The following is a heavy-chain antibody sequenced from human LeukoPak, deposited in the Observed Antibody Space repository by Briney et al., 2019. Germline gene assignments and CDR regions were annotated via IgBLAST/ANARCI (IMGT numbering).Heavy chain of an antibody. V-gene: IGHV3-7*01. D-gene: IGHD3-10*01. Sequence: GGSLRLSCAASGFTFSSHWMTWVRQAPGKGLEWVANIKQDGSEKYYVDSVKGRFTISRDNAKNSLYLQMNSLRAEDTAVYYCARDLGAFDIWGQGTMVTVSS. CDR2: IKQDGSEK. J-gene: IGHJ3*02. CDR3: ARDLGAFDI. CDR1: GFTFSSHW.